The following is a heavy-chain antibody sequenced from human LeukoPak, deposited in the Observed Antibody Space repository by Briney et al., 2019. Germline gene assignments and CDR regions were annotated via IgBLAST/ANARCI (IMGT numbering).Heavy chain of an antibody. J-gene: IGHJ4*02. V-gene: IGHV4-4*07. D-gene: IGHD3-10*01. CDR2: IYSSGST. CDR3: GRTAYYYSFDY. Sequence: SETLSLTCTVFGGSISNYYWSWIRQPAGKGLEWIGRIYSSGSTNYNPSLKSRVTMSVDTSKNQFSLKLNSVTAADTAVYYCGRTAYYYSFDYWGQGTLVPVSS. CDR1: GGSISNYY.